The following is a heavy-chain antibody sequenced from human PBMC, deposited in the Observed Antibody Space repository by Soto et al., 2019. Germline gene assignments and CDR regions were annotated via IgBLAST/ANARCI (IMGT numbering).Heavy chain of an antibody. CDR2: IYSDGTNT. J-gene: IGHJ3*01. CDR3: ARGDRGAFDL. V-gene: IGHV3-74*01. Sequence: EVQLVESGGGLVQPGESLRLSCAASGFTFDYYWMHWVRQAPGKGLVWVSRIYSDGTNTTYADSVKGRFTISRDNAKNTVSLQMNSPRADDTAVYYCARGDRGAFDLWGQGTVVTVSS. D-gene: IGHD1-26*01. CDR1: GFTFDYYW.